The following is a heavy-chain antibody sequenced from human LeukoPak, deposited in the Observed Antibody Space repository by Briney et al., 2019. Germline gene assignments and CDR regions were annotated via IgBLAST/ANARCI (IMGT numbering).Heavy chain of an antibody. CDR1: GYTFTGYY. J-gene: IGHJ4*02. CDR3: ARDRPEYYYDSSGYMVHYFDY. V-gene: IGHV1-2*02. Sequence: GASVKVSCKASGYTFTGYYMHWGRHAPGQGLEWMGWINPNSGGTNYAQKFQGRVTMTRDTSISTAYMELSRLRSDDTAVYYCARDRPEYYYDSSGYMVHYFDYWGQGTLVTVSS. CDR2: INPNSGGT. D-gene: IGHD3-22*01.